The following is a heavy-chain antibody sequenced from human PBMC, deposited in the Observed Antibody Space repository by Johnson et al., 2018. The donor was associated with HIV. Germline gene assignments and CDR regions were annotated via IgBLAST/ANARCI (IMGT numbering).Heavy chain of an antibody. J-gene: IGHJ3*02. Sequence: QMLLVESGGGVVQPGRSLRLSCAASGFTFSTYGMHWVRQAPGKGLEWVAFIRYDGTNKYYADSVKGRFTISRDNSKNTLYLQMNSLRAEDTAVYYCAKDLGDAVGTTHDAFDIWGQGTMVTVSS. CDR1: GFTFSTYG. V-gene: IGHV3-30*02. CDR2: IRYDGTNK. CDR3: AKDLGDAVGTTHDAFDI. D-gene: IGHD1-26*01.